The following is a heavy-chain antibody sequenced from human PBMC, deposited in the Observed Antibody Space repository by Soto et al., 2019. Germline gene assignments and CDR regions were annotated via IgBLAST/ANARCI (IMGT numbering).Heavy chain of an antibody. Sequence: ASVKVSCKASGYTFTSYYMHWVRQAPGQGLEWMGIINPSGGSTSYAQKFQGRVTMTRDTSTSTVYMELSSLRSEDTAVYFCAGSTVLVTGSAPFDFWGQGTLVTVSS. CDR2: INPSGGST. V-gene: IGHV1-46*01. J-gene: IGHJ4*02. CDR3: AGSTVLVTGSAPFDF. CDR1: GYTFTSYY. D-gene: IGHD2-21*02.